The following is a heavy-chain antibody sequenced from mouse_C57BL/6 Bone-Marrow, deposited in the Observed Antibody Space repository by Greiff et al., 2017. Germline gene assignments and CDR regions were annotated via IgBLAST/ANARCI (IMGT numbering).Heavy chain of an antibody. D-gene: IGHD2-1*01. V-gene: IGHV1-81*01. CDR2: IYPRSGNT. Sequence: VMLVESGAELARPGASVKLSCKASGYTFTSYGISWVKQRTGQGLEWIGEIYPRSGNTYYNEKFKGKATLTADKSSSTAYMELRSLTSEDSAVYFCAGYGNYRAWFAYWGQGTLVTVSA. J-gene: IGHJ3*01. CDR3: AGYGNYRAWFAY. CDR1: GYTFTSYG.